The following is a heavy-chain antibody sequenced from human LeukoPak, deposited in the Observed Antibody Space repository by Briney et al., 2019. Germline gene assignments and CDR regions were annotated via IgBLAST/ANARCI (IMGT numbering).Heavy chain of an antibody. CDR3: ARGLRVRFLEWLSPTPYYYYMDV. D-gene: IGHD3-3*01. J-gene: IGHJ6*03. Sequence: SQTLSLTCTVSGGSISSGGYYWSWIRQPPGKGLEWIGYIYHSGSTYYNPSLKSRVTISVDRSKNQFSLKLSSVTAADTAVYYCARGLRVRFLEWLSPTPYYYYMDVWGKGTTVTVSS. CDR2: IYHSGST. CDR1: GGSISSGGYY. V-gene: IGHV4-30-2*01.